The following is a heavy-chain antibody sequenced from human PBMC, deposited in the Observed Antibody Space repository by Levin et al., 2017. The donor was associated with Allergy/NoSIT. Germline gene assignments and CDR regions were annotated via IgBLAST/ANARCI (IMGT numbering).Heavy chain of an antibody. CDR3: AKAGSSWYIEIDH. Sequence: GGSLRLSCAASGFTFSTYAMSWVRQAPGKGLEWVSVISAGGGNTYYAESVKGRSTTSRDNSKDTLYLQMNSLTAEDTAVYYCAKAGSSWYIEIDHWGQGTLVTVSS. J-gene: IGHJ4*02. V-gene: IGHV3-23*01. CDR1: GFTFSTYA. D-gene: IGHD6-13*01. CDR2: ISAGGGNT.